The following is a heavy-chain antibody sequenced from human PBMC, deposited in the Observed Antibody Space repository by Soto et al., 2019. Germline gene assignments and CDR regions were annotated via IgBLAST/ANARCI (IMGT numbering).Heavy chain of an antibody. D-gene: IGHD6-13*01. CDR3: ARAPGAAARPPFDY. V-gene: IGHV3-21*01. CDR1: SFIFNSYI. Sequence: GRSRRLSWAACSFIFNSYIMNWVRQAPGKGLEWVSSISSSSSYIYYANSVKGRFTISRDNAKNSLYLQMNSLRAEDTAVYYCARAPGAAARPPFDYWGRGTLVTFSS. J-gene: IGHJ4*02. CDR2: ISSSSSYI.